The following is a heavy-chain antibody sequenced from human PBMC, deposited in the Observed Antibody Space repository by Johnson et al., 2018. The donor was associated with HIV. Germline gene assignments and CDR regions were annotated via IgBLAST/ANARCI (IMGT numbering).Heavy chain of an antibody. CDR1: GFTVTTKY. CDR2: IYSGGST. CDR3: ARERHYYGSVRPRERQGDAFDI. J-gene: IGHJ3*02. V-gene: IGHV3-66*01. Sequence: EVQLVESGGGLVQPGGSLRLSCAASGFTVTTKYMSWVRQAPGKGLEWVSVIYSGGSTYNADSVKGRFTISRDNSKNTLYLQMNSLRAEDTAVYFCARERHYYGSVRPRERQGDAFDIWGQGTMVTVSS. D-gene: IGHD3-10*01.